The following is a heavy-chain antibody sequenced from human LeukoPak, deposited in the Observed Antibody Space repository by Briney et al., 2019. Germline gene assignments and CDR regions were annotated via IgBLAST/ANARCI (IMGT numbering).Heavy chain of an antibody. V-gene: IGHV3-23*01. CDR3: AKGSGWYV. CDR1: GFTFRSST. Sequence: GGSLRLSCAASGFTFRSSTVIWVRQARGRGLEWVLDISGSGGSTDYTDSVKSRFTISRDNSKNTLYLQMNSLRAEDTAVYYCAKGSGWYVWGQGTLVTVSS. D-gene: IGHD6-19*01. J-gene: IGHJ4*02. CDR2: ISGSGGST.